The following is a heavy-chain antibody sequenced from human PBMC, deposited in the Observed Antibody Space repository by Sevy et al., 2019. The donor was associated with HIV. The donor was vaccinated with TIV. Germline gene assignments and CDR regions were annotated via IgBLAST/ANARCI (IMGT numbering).Heavy chain of an antibody. CDR2: ISHDGINE. CDR1: GFTFNSYW. D-gene: IGHD1-26*01. CDR3: ANAYSGSYSHSYLYALDV. Sequence: GGSLRLSCAASGFTFNSYWMSWVRQAPGRGLDWVALISHDGINEYYADSVKGRFTISRDNSRNTVYLEMNSLRNEDTAIYFCANAYSGSYSHSYLYALDVWGQGTTVTVSS. J-gene: IGHJ6*02. V-gene: IGHV3-30*18.